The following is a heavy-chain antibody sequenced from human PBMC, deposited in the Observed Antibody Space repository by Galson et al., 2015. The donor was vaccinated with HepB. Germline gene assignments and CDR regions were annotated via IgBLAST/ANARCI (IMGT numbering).Heavy chain of an antibody. Sequence: SLRLSCAASGFTFSSYGMHWVRQAPGKGLEWVAVISYDGSNKYYADSVKGRFTISRDNSKNTLYLQMNSLRAEDTAVYYCAKDGVGVVAAKTLGAFDIWGQGTMVTVSS. D-gene: IGHD2-15*01. CDR1: GFTFSSYG. J-gene: IGHJ3*02. CDR2: ISYDGSNK. V-gene: IGHV3-30*18. CDR3: AKDGVGVVAAKTLGAFDI.